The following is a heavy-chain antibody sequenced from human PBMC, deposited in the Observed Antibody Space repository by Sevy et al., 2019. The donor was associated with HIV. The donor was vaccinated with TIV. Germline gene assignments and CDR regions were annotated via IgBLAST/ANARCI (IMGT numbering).Heavy chain of an antibody. Sequence: GGSLRLSCAASGFTFSSYGMHWVRQAPGKGLEWVAVIWYDGSNKYYADSVKGRFTISRDNSKNTLYLQMNSLRAEDTAVYYCARGLAAYYYGKDVWGQGTTVTVSS. J-gene: IGHJ6*02. V-gene: IGHV3-33*01. CDR3: ARGLAAYYYGKDV. CDR1: GFTFSSYG. CDR2: IWYDGSNK.